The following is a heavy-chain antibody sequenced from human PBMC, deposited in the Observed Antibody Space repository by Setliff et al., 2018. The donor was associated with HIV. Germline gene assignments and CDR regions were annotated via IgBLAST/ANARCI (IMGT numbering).Heavy chain of an antibody. CDR1: GYTFTNYW. Sequence: PGESLKISCRGSGYTFTNYWIGWVRQMPGKGLEWMGIVYGGDSDTRYNPSFEGQVTMSADRSITTAYLQWSRLKASDTAMYYCATLTNFDHWGQGTLVTSPQ. CDR3: ATLTNFDH. CDR2: VYGGDSDT. J-gene: IGHJ4*02. V-gene: IGHV5-51*01. D-gene: IGHD7-27*01.